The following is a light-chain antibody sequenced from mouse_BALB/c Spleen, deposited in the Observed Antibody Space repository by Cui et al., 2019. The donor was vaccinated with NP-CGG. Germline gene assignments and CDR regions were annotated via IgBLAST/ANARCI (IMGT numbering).Light chain of an antibody. Sequence: QAVGSQASRLTTSPGETVTLTCRSSTGTITTSNFANWVQEKPDHLFTGLIGGTNNRAPGVPARFSGSLIGDKAALTITGAQTEDEAIYFCALWYSNHWVFGGGTKLTVL. J-gene: IGLJ1*01. V-gene: IGLV1*01. CDR1: TGTITTSNF. CDR2: GTN. CDR3: ALWYSNHWV.